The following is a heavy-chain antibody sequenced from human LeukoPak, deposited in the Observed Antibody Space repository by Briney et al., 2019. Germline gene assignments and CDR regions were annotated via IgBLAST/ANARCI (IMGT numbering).Heavy chain of an antibody. CDR3: ARNNGMGV. J-gene: IGHJ6*02. CDR2: VNRDGSET. Sequence: PGRSLRLSCAASGFALSSHWMTWVRQVPGRGPEWVANVNRDGSETYYLDSVKGRFTISKDNVKNSLYLQMNSLRAEDTALYHCARNNGMGVWGQGTTVIVSS. V-gene: IGHV3-7*03. CDR1: GFALSSHW.